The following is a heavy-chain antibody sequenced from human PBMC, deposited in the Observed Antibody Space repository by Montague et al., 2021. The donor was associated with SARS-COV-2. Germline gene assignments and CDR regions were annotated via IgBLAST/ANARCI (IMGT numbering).Heavy chain of an antibody. CDR3: ARKGSIGAPFDY. CDR1: GFTFSTYN. J-gene: IGHJ4*02. D-gene: IGHD6-6*01. CDR2: ISSSSSTI. V-gene: IGHV3-48*02. Sequence: SLRLSCAASGFTFSTYNMNWVRQAPGRGLEWVSYISSSSSTIYYADSVKGRLTISRDNAKNSLFLQMNSLRDDDTAVYYCARKGSIGAPFDYWGQGTLVTVSS.